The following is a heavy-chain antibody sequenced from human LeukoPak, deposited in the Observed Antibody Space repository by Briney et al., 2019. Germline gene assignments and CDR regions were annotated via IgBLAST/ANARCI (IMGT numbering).Heavy chain of an antibody. CDR3: AKLLDHSRGFYYNAMDV. D-gene: IGHD1-26*01. CDR1: GFTFSDFY. J-gene: IGHJ6*02. Sequence: GGSLRLSCAASGFTFSDFYMTWIRQPPGKGLEWVSTMSAGDASTYYADSVQGRFTISRDNSKNTLSLQMNTLRAEDTAVYYCAKLLDHSRGFYYNAMDVWGRGTTVTVSS. CDR2: MSAGDAST. V-gene: IGHV3-23*01.